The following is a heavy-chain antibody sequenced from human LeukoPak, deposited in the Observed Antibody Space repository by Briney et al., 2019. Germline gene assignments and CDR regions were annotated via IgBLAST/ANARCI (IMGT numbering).Heavy chain of an antibody. CDR1: GGSISSYY. Sequence: SETLSLTCTVSGGSISSYYWSWIRQPPGKGLEWIGYIYYSGSTNYNPSLKSRVTISVDTSKNQFSLKLSSVTAADTAVYYCAVGGGAPGVFDYWGQGTLVTVSS. J-gene: IGHJ4*02. V-gene: IGHV4-59*01. CDR3: AVGGGAPGVFDY. D-gene: IGHD1-26*01. CDR2: IYYSGST.